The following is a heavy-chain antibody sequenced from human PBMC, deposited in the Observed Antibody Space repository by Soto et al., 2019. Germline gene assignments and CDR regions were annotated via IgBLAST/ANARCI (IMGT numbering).Heavy chain of an antibody. CDR3: ARGQPSMVSPDGAFDI. J-gene: IGHJ3*02. V-gene: IGHV1-69*13. Sequence: SVKVSCKASGYTFTGHDIGHDINWVRQAPGQGLEWMGGIIPIFGTANYAQKFQGRVTITADESTSTAYMELSSLRSEDTAVYYCARGQPSMVSPDGAFDIWGQGTMVTVSS. D-gene: IGHD5-18*01. CDR1: GYTFTGHD. CDR2: IIPIFGTA.